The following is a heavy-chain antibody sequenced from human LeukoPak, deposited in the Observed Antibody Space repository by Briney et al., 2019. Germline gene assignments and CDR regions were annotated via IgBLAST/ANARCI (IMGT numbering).Heavy chain of an antibody. Sequence: GRSLRLSCGASGLTFKAYYMHGVGQVPGKALVGVSRISRHGNAIVYADSAKGRFPIHRDGPKNTLYLQMDTLTADDAALYYRARECVTGGCYYMDAWGKGTPVTVS. CDR2: ISRHGNAI. CDR3: ARECVTGGCYYMDA. J-gene: IGHJ6*03. V-gene: IGHV3-74*01. CDR1: GLTFKAYY. D-gene: IGHD2-8*02.